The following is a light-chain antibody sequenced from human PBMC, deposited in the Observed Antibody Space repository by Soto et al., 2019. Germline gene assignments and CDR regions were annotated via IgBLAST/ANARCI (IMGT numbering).Light chain of an antibody. Sequence: QSVLTQPPSMSAAPGQMVTISCSGSSSNIGNNRVSWYQQLPGAAPNLLIYDDYARPSGIPDRFSGSKSGTSATLGITGLQTGDEADYYCGTWDSSLSAVVFGGGTKLTVL. CDR3: GTWDSSLSAVV. V-gene: IGLV1-51*01. CDR2: DDY. CDR1: SSNIGNNR. J-gene: IGLJ2*01.